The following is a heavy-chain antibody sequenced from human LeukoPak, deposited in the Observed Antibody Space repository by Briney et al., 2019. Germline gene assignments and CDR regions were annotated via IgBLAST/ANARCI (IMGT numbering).Heavy chain of an antibody. CDR1: GGSISSGGYY. Sequence: PSETLSLTCTVSGGSISSGGYYWSWIRQPPGKGLEWIGYIYHSGSTYYNPSLKSRVTISVDRSKNQFSLKLSSVTAADTAVYYCARDSPRNWFDPWGQGTLVTVSS. V-gene: IGHV4-30-2*01. CDR2: IYHSGST. J-gene: IGHJ5*02. CDR3: ARDSPRNWFDP.